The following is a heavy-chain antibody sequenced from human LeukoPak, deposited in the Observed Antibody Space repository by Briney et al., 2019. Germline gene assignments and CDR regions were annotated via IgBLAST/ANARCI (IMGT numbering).Heavy chain of an antibody. J-gene: IGHJ4*02. Sequence: SETLSLTCTVSGGSISSSSYYWGWIRQPPGKGLEWIGSIYYSGSTYYNPSLKSRVTISVDTSKNQFSLKLSSVTAADTAVYYCARVHFVGATDYWGQGTLVTVSS. V-gene: IGHV4-39*07. CDR2: IYYSGST. CDR3: ARVHFVGATDY. D-gene: IGHD1-26*01. CDR1: GGSISSSSYY.